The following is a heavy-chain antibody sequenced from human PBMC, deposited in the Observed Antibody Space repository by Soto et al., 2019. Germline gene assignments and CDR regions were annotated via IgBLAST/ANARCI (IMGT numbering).Heavy chain of an antibody. J-gene: IGHJ3*01. D-gene: IGHD1-7*01. CDR3: ARRARTATTKWGAFDV. CDR1: GFTFNTYV. Sequence: EAQLLESGGGLVQPGGSLRLSCAASGFTFNTYVMNWVRQAPGKGLEWVSTISYSADKTHYADSVKGRFTISRDNSRDTLFLQMNSLRAHDAAVYYCARRARTATTKWGAFDVWGQGTMVTVSS. V-gene: IGHV3-23*01. CDR2: ISYSADKT.